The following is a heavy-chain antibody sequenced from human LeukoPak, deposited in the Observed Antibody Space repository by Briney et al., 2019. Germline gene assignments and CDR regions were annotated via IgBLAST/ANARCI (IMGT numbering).Heavy chain of an antibody. CDR1: GGTFSSYA. Sequence: SVKVSCKASGGTFSSYAISWVRQAPGQGLEWMGGIIPIFGTANYAQKFQGRATITADESTSTAYMELSSLRSEDTAVYYCARSQGARFLEWTDYWGQGTLVTVSS. CDR2: IIPIFGTA. D-gene: IGHD3-3*01. V-gene: IGHV1-69*01. J-gene: IGHJ4*02. CDR3: ARSQGARFLEWTDY.